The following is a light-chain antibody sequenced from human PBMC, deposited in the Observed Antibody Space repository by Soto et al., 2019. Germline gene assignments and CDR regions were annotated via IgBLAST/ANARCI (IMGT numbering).Light chain of an antibody. CDR2: AAS. CDR1: QSISNH. V-gene: IGKV1-39*01. CDR3: QQRNTWPIT. J-gene: IGKJ5*01. Sequence: DIQMTQSPSSLSASVEDRVIITCRASQSISNHLNWYQQKPGKAPKLLIFAASSLQSGVPSRFSGSRSGPDFTLTISSLEPEDFAIYYCQQRNTWPITFGQGTRLEIK.